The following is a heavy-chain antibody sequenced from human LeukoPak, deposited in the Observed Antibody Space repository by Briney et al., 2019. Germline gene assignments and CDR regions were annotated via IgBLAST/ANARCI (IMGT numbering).Heavy chain of an antibody. CDR3: ACKDPYDSRAYLLDY. Sequence: GGSLRLSCTVSGFTVSSNSMSWVRQDPGKGLECVSIIYSGGSTYYADSVKGRFTISRDTSKNTLYLQLNSLRAEDTAVYYCACKDPYDSRAYLLDYWGQGTLVTVSS. CDR1: GFTVSSNS. V-gene: IGHV3-66*01. D-gene: IGHD3-22*01. J-gene: IGHJ4*02. CDR2: IYSGGST.